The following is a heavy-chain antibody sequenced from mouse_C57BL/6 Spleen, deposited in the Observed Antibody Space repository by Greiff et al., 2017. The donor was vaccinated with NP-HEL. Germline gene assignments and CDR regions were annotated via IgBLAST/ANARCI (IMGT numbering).Heavy chain of an antibody. CDR3: ARENYGKEAMDY. V-gene: IGHV2-9-1*01. J-gene: IGHJ4*01. CDR2: IWPGGGT. Sequence: VQLQQSGPGLVAPSQSLSITCTVSGFSLTSYAISWVRQPPGKGLEWLGVIWPGGGTNYNSALKSRLSISKDNSKRQVCLKMNSLQTDDTARYYCARENYGKEAMDYWGQGTSVTVSS. D-gene: IGHD2-1*01. CDR1: GFSLTSYA.